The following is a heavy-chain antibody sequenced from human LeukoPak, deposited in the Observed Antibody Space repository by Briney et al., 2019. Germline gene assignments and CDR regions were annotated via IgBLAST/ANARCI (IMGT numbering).Heavy chain of an antibody. D-gene: IGHD3-16*02. CDR2: IYYSGST. J-gene: IGHJ5*02. CDR1: GGSISSSSYY. Sequence: PSETLSLTCTVSGGSISSSSYYWGWIRQPPGKGLEWIGSIYYSGSTYYNPSLKSRVTISVDTSKNQFSLKLSSVTAADTAVYYCARDRGLGELSSPNWFDPWGQGTLVTVSS. V-gene: IGHV4-39*02. CDR3: ARDRGLGELSSPNWFDP.